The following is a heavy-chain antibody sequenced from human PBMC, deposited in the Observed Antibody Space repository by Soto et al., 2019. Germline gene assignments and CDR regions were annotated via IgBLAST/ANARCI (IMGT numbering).Heavy chain of an antibody. D-gene: IGHD3-9*01. CDR3: AQNFDGVTGF. J-gene: IGHJ4*02. CDR2: IYWDDDK. V-gene: IGHV2-5*02. Sequence: QLTLKESGPTLVNPTQTLTLTGTFSGFSLSTSGVGVGWIRQPPGKAMEWLALIYWDDDKRYSPSLKSRLTLTQEPPKTQVLLTMTIMDPVDKATYYCAQNFDGVTGFWSQVKLVTTSS. CDR1: GFSLSTSGVG.